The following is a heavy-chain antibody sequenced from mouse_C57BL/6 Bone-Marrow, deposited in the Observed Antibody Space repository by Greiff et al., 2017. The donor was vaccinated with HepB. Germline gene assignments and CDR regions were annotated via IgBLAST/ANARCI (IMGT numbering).Heavy chain of an antibody. CDR2: ISDVGSYT. D-gene: IGHD3-2*02. V-gene: IGHV5-4*01. Sequence: EVQVVESGGGLVKPGGSLKLSCAASGFTFSSYAMSWVRQTPETRLEWVATISDVGSYTYYPDNVKGRFTISSEKTKNNLYLQRSQLKSEDTAMYYCAREGTAQAWFAYWGQGTLVTVSA. CDR1: GFTFSSYA. J-gene: IGHJ3*01. CDR3: AREGTAQAWFAY.